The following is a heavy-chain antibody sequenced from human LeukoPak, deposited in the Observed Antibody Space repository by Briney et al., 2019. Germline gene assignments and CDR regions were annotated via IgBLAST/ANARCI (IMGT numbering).Heavy chain of an antibody. V-gene: IGHV4-59*08. Sequence: PSETLSLTCTVSGGSISSYYWSWIRQPPGKGLEWIGYIYYSGSTNYNPSLKSRVTISVDTSKNQFSLKLSSVTAADTAVYYCARWRGQLGYYYYYGMDVWGQGTTVTVSS. CDR1: GGSISSYY. CDR3: ARWRGQLGYYYYYGMDV. J-gene: IGHJ6*02. D-gene: IGHD6-13*01. CDR2: IYYSGST.